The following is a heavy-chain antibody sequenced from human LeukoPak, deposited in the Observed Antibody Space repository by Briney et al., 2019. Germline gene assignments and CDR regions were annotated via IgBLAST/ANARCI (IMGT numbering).Heavy chain of an antibody. D-gene: IGHD3-22*01. CDR1: GFIFTAYY. CDR2: INPNNGDA. CDR3: ALMPDYYDSSPQAAY. V-gene: IGHV1-2*02. J-gene: IGHJ4*02. Sequence: ASVKVPCKASGFIFTAYYIHWVRQAPGQGLEWMGWINPNNGDASYAQKFQGRVTMTTDTSTSTAYMELRSLRSDDTAVYYCALMPDYYDSSPQAAYWGQGTLVTVSS.